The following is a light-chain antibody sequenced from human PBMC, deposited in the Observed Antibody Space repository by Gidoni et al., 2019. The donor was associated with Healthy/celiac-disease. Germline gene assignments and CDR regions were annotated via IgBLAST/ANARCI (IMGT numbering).Light chain of an antibody. CDR1: KLGDKY. CDR3: QAWDSSTGVV. Sequence: SYELTQPPSVSVSPGQTASITGSGDKLGDKYACWYQQKPGQSPVLVIYQDSTRPSGIPERFSGSNSGNTATLTISGTQAMDEADYYCQAWDSSTGVVFGGGTKLTVL. J-gene: IGLJ2*01. CDR2: QDS. V-gene: IGLV3-1*01.